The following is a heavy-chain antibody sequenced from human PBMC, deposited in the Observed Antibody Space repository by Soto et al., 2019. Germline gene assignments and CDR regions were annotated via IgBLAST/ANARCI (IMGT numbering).Heavy chain of an antibody. CDR2: INHSGST. V-gene: IGHV4-34*01. CDR1: GGSFRGYY. J-gene: IGHJ5*02. CDR3: ARGRVIVVVITTSPPNWFDP. D-gene: IGHD3-22*01. Sequence: SETLSLTCAVYGGSFRGYYWSWIRQPPGKGLEWIGEINHSGSTNYNPSLKSRVTISVDTSKNQFSLKLSSVTAADTAVYYCARGRVIVVVITTSPPNWFDPWGQGTLVTVSS.